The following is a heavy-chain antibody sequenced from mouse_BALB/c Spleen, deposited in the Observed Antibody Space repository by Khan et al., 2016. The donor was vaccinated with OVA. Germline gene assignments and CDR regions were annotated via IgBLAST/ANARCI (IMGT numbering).Heavy chain of an antibody. J-gene: IGHJ1*01. D-gene: IGHD1-1*01. CDR1: GYTFINYY. Sequence: QVQLQQSGPELVKPGASVKMSCKASGYTFINYYIHWVKQRPGQGLEWIGWIYPGDGRSKYNEKFKGMTTLTADKSSNIAYMFLSSLTSEDSAIYFCAFSNYGSYWFFDVWGAGTTVTVSS. CDR2: IYPGDGRS. V-gene: IGHV1S56*01. CDR3: AFSNYGSYWFFDV.